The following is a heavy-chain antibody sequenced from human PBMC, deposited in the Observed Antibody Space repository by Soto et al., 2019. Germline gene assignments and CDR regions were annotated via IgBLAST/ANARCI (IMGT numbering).Heavy chain of an antibody. CDR1: GGSISSSSYY. CDR2: IYYSGST. CDR3: ARHLVREYSGYDDYYYMDV. D-gene: IGHD5-12*01. J-gene: IGHJ6*03. Sequence: SETLSLTCTVSGGSISSSSYYWGWIRQPPGKGLEWIGSIYYSGSTYYNPSLKSRVTISVDTSKNQFSLKLSSVTAADTAVYYCARHLVREYSGYDDYYYMDVWGKGTTVTVSS. V-gene: IGHV4-39*01.